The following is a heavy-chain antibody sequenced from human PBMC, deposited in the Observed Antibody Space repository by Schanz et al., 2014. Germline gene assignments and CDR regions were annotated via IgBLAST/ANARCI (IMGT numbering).Heavy chain of an antibody. J-gene: IGHJ4*02. V-gene: IGHV3-23*01. Sequence: EVHLLESGGGLVEPGGSLRLSCATSGFSLDIFAVSWVRQAPGKGLEWVSAISGSGGSTYYADSVKGRFTISRDNFKGALYLQMSSLRAEDTAVYYCAKSLESCPGGRCSRGYFDYWGQGTLVTVSS. D-gene: IGHD2-8*02. CDR2: ISGSGGST. CDR1: GFSLDIFA. CDR3: AKSLESCPGGRCSRGYFDY.